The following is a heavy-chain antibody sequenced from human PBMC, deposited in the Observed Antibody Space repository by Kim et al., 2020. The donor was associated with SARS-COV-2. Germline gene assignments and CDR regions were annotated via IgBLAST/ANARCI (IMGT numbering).Heavy chain of an antibody. Sequence: DSVQGRFTISRDNSKNPLYLQMNSLRAEDTAVYYCARDPPLDSSGYYFDYWGQGTLVTVSS. J-gene: IGHJ4*02. D-gene: IGHD3-22*01. V-gene: IGHV3-30*07. CDR3: ARDPPLDSSGYYFDY.